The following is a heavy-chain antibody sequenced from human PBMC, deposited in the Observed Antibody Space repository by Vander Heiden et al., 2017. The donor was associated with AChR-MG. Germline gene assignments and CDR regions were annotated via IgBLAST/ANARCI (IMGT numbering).Heavy chain of an antibody. J-gene: IGHJ4*02. V-gene: IGHV3-30*02. D-gene: IGHD4-17*01. CDR3: AKAQRTTDYFDS. Sequence: QMQLVESGGGVVHPGGSLRLSCAASGFPFSYYGMHWVRQAPGKGLEWVAFIRYDGGNKLYSDSVQGRFTVSRDNSKNTLFLQMNSLTTEDTAVYYCAKAQRTTDYFDSWGQGTLVTVSS. CDR1: GFPFSYYG. CDR2: IRYDGGNK.